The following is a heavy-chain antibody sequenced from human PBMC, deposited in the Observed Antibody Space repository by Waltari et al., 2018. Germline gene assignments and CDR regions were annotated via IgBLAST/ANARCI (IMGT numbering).Heavy chain of an antibody. Sequence: QLQLQESGPGLVKPSETLSLTCTVSGGSISSSSYYWGWIRQPPGKGLEWIGSIYYSGSTYYNPSLKSRVTISVDTSKNQFSLKLSSVTAADTAVYYCARRQYGHWFDPWGQGTLVTVSS. CDR2: IYYSGST. D-gene: IGHD4-4*01. J-gene: IGHJ5*02. V-gene: IGHV4-39*01. CDR3: ARRQYGHWFDP. CDR1: GGSISSSSYY.